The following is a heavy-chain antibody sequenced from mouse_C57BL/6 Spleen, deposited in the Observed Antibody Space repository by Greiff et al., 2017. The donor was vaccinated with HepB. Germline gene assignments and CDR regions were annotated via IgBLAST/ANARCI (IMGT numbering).Heavy chain of an antibody. J-gene: IGHJ4*01. CDR3: TRAGSSYEEDYAMDY. CDR1: GFTFSSYA. Sequence: DVKLVESGEGLVKPGGSLKLSCAASGFTFSSYAMSWVRQTPEKRLEWVAYISSGGDYIYYADTVKGRFTISRDNARNTLYLQMSSLKSEETAMYYCTRAGSSYEEDYAMDYWGQGTSVTVSS. CDR2: ISSGGDYI. D-gene: IGHD1-1*01. V-gene: IGHV5-9-1*02.